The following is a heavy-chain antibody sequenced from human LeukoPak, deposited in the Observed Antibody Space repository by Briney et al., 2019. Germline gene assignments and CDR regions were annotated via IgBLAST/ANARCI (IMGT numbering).Heavy chain of an antibody. Sequence: GGSLRLSCAASGFTFSSNAIHWVRQAPGKGLEWVAEISYDGGNTYYADSVKGRFTISRDNSKNTLYLQMNSLRAEDTAVYYCAKEGTGVHFDYWGQGTLVTVSS. CDR3: AKEGTGVHFDY. CDR1: GFTFSSNA. J-gene: IGHJ4*02. D-gene: IGHD1-1*01. V-gene: IGHV3-30-3*01. CDR2: ISYDGGNT.